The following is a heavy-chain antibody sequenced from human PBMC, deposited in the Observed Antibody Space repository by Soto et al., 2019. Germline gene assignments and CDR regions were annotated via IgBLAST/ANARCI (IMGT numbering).Heavy chain of an antibody. CDR2: IHYSGSI. V-gene: IGHV4-30-4*08. D-gene: IGHD2-21*02. Sequence: PSETLSLTCTVSGGSISYEYYHWTWIRQSPGKGLGWIGYIHYSGSIIYNPSFKSRVTISVDTSKNQFSLQLSSVTAADTAVHFCAREDDGGDRDYYGLDVWGQGTTVTVSS. J-gene: IGHJ6*02. CDR1: GGSISYEYYH. CDR3: AREDDGGDRDYYGLDV.